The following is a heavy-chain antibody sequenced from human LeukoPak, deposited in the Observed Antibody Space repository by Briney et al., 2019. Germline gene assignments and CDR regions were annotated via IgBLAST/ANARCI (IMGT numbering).Heavy chain of an antibody. CDR2: IKSKTDGGTT. CDR3: VGVVPAATPYYYYYMDV. Sequence: GGSLRLSCAASGFTFSNAWMNWVRQAPGKGLEWVGRIKSKTDGGTTDYAAPVKGRFTISRDDSKNTLYLQMNSLKTEDTAVYYCVGVVPAATPYYYYYMDVWGKGTTVAVSS. J-gene: IGHJ6*03. CDR1: GFTFSNAW. V-gene: IGHV3-15*01. D-gene: IGHD2-2*01.